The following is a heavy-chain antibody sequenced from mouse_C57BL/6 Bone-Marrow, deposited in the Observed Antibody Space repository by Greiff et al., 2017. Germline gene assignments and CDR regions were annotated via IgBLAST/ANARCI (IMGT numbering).Heavy chain of an antibody. CDR1: GYTFTNYW. CDR3: ARWGGTPYYYAMDY. J-gene: IGHJ4*01. Sequence: VQLQESGAELVRPGTSVKMSCKASGYTFTNYWIGWAKQRPGHGLAWIGDIYPGGGYTNYNEKFKGKATLTADKSSSTAYMQFSSLTSEDSAIYYCARWGGTPYYYAMDYWGQGTSVTVSS. CDR2: IYPGGGYT. D-gene: IGHD4-1*01. V-gene: IGHV1-63*01.